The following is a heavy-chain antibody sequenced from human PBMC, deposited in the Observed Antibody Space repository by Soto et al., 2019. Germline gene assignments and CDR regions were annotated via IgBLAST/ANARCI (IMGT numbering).Heavy chain of an antibody. CDR2: ISYDGSNK. Sequence: PGGSLRLSCAASGFTFSSYAMHWVRQAPGKGLEWVAVISYDGSNKYYADSVKGRFTISRDNSKNTLYLQMNSLRAEDTAVYYCARVWDSYQLLGTYYYYGMDVWGQGTTVTVSS. D-gene: IGHD2-2*01. CDR3: ARVWDSYQLLGTYYYYGMDV. CDR1: GFTFSSYA. J-gene: IGHJ6*02. V-gene: IGHV3-30-3*01.